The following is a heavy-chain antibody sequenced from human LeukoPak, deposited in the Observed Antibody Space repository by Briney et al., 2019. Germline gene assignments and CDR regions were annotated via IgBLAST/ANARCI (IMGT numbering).Heavy chain of an antibody. V-gene: IGHV4-34*01. J-gene: IGHJ6*03. CDR1: GGSFSGYY. Sequence: SETLSLTCAVYGGSFSGYYWSWIRQPPGKGLEWIGEINHSGSTNYNPSLKSRVTTSVDTSKNHFSLKLSSVTAADTAVYYCARGRDDYNYVYYYYYYYMDVWGKGTTVTVSS. D-gene: IGHD5-24*01. CDR2: INHSGST. CDR3: ARGRDDYNYVYYYYYYYMDV.